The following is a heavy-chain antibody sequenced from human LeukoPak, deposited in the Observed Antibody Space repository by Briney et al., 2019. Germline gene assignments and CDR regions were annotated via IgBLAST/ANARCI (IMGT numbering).Heavy chain of an antibody. D-gene: IGHD3-22*01. J-gene: IGHJ4*02. CDR3: ARAPDYYDSSRDVDY. V-gene: IGHV1-18*01. CDR1: GHTFTSYG. Sequence: ASVKVSCKASGHTFTSYGISWVRQAPGQGLEWMGWINAYNGNTNYAQKLQGRVTMTTDTSTSTAYMELRILRSDNTAVYYSARAPDYYDSSRDVDYWGQGTRVTVSS. CDR2: INAYNGNT.